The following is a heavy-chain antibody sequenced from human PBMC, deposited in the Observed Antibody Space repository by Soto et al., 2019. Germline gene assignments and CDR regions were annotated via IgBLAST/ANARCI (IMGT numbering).Heavy chain of an antibody. J-gene: IGHJ4*02. D-gene: IGHD6-19*01. CDR2: SDFSGRLT. CDR3: ANRLVGQWLVPGGY. CDR1: GFTSS. V-gene: IGHV3-23*01. Sequence: EVQILESGGALIQPGGSLRLSCAASGFTSSMTWVRQAPGKGLEWVSASDFSGRLTYYADSVKGRFTIFRDTSVNTLFLQMNRLRTEDTAVYYCANRLVGQWLVPGGYWGPGTLVPVSS.